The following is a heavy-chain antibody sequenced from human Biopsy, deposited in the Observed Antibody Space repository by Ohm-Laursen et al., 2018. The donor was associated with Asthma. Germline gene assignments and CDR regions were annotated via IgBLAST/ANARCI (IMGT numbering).Heavy chain of an antibody. D-gene: IGHD3-10*01. CDR3: ARAVDYSHYYGIDV. J-gene: IGHJ6*02. CDR2: ISVYNGNT. V-gene: IGHV1-18*01. Sequence: EASVKVSCKTYGYTFNSAGITWVRQAPGQGLEWMGWISVYNGNTKVAQKLQDRVTMITDTSTSTAYMELRSLRSDDTAVYFCARAVDYSHYYGIDVWGQGTTVTVS. CDR1: GYTFNSAG.